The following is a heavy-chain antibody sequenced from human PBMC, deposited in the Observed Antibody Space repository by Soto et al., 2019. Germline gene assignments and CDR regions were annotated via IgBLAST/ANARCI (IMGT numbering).Heavy chain of an antibody. CDR2: INAGDGNT. J-gene: IGHJ4*02. V-gene: IGHV1-3*01. D-gene: IGHD6-6*01. CDR3: ARSIGPQPFDY. Sequence: ASVKVSCKASGYTFTNYAIHWVRQAPGHRLEWMGWINAGDGNTRYSQNFQGRVTISRDTSASTAYMELSSLRSDDTTVYYCARSIGPQPFDYWGQGTLVTVSS. CDR1: GYTFTNYA.